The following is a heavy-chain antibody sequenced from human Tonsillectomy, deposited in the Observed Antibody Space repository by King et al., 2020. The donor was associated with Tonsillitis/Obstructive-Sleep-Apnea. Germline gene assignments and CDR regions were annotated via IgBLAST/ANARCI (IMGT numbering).Heavy chain of an antibody. CDR3: ASYYDFWSGYPY. D-gene: IGHD3-3*01. CDR2: IYYSGST. J-gene: IGHJ4*02. V-gene: IGHV4-59*01. Sequence: QVQLQESGPGLVKPSETLSLTCTVSGGSISSYYWSWIRQPPGKGLEWIGYIYYSGSTNYNPSLKSRVTISVDTSKNQFSLQLSFVTAADTAVYYCASYYDFWSGYPYWGQGTLVTVSS. CDR1: GGSISSYY.